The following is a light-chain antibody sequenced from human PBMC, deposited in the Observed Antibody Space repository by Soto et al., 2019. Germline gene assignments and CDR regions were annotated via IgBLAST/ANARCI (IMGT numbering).Light chain of an antibody. CDR1: QSVSTY. CDR3: QNRSNWPLT. J-gene: IGKJ4*01. CDR2: DAS. Sequence: DIVLTQSPATLSLSPGEGATLSCRASQSVSTYLAWYQQKPGQAPRLLIYDASNRATGIPDRFSGSGSGTDFNLTISRLEPEDFAVYYCQNRSNWPLTFGGGTKVDIK. V-gene: IGKV3-11*01.